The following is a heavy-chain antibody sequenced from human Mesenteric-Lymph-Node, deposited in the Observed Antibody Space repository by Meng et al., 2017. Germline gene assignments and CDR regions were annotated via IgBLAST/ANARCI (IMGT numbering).Heavy chain of an antibody. J-gene: IGHJ4*02. V-gene: IGHV4-59*12. CDR2: IYYSGST. Sequence: SETLSLTCTVSGGSISSYYWSWIRQPPGKGLEWIGYIYYSGSTNYNPSLKSRVTISVDTSKNQFSLKLSSVTAADTAVYYCARDPATYYYDSSGYYDYWGQGTLVTVSS. CDR1: GGSISSYY. D-gene: IGHD3-22*01. CDR3: ARDPATYYYDSSGYYDY.